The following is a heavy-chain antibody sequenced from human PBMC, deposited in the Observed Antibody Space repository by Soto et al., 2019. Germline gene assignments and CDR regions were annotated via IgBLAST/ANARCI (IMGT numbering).Heavy chain of an antibody. CDR1: WFSLSTCGVG. J-gene: IGHJ6*03. CDR3: AHVISSSWKRGYYYTDV. Sequence: PTAWNPKQALQLNCTFSWFSLSTCGVGVGWIRPPPGKALEWLALIYWDDDKRYSPSLKSRLTITKDTSKNQVVLTMTNMDPVDTATYYCAHVISSSWKRGYYYTDVWGKGSTVTVSS. V-gene: IGHV2-5*02. D-gene: IGHD6-13*01. CDR2: IYWDDDK.